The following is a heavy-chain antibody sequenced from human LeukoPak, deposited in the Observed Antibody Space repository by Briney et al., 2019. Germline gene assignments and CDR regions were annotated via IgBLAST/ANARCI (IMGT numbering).Heavy chain of an antibody. V-gene: IGHV3-64*01. Sequence: PGGSLRLSCPASALTLSSCAMDWVRQAPGKGLEYVSAISSNGGSTYYANSVKGRFTISRDNSKNTLYLQMGSLRAEHMAMYYCARDARGYSYGSYYYYYSYMDVWGKGTTVTVSS. CDR1: ALTLSSCA. J-gene: IGHJ6*03. CDR3: ARDARGYSYGSYYYYYSYMDV. CDR2: ISSNGGST. D-gene: IGHD5-18*01.